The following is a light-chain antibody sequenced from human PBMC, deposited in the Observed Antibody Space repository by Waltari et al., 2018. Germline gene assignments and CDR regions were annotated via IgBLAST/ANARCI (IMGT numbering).Light chain of an antibody. V-gene: IGLV1-40*01. CDR3: QSYDSSLSVV. CDR2: VNT. CDR1: RSNIGAGYH. J-gene: IGLJ2*01. Sequence: QSVLTQPPSVSGAPGQRVTISCTGSRSNIGAGYHVHWYQHLPGTAPKLLIYVNTNRPSGVPDRFSGSKSGTSASLAITGLQAEDEADYYCQSYDSSLSVVFGGGTKLTVL.